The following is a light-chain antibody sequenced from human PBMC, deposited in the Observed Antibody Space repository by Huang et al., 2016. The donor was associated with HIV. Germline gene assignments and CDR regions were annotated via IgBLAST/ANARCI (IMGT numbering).Light chain of an antibody. V-gene: IGKV3-11*01. CDR3: QQRSSWPGT. Sequence: EIVLTQSPATLSLSPGERATLSCRASQSVSSSLAWYHQKPGQAPRLLSYDVSNRATGIPARFSGSGSGTDFTLTISSLEPEDSAVYYCQQRSSWPGTFGQGTKVEVK. CDR1: QSVSSS. CDR2: DVS. J-gene: IGKJ1*01.